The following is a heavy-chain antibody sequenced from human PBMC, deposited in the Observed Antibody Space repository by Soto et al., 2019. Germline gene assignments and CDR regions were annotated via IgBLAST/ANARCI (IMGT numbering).Heavy chain of an antibody. D-gene: IGHD3-3*01. CDR3: ARSSKSLYYDFWSGYYMAP. CDR2: ISAYNGNT. V-gene: IGHV1-18*01. J-gene: IGHJ5*02. CDR1: GYTFTSCG. Sequence: GASVKVSCKVSGYTFTSCGINWVRQAPGQGLEWMGWISAYNGNTNYAQKLQGRVTMTTDTSTSTAYMELRSLRSDDTAVYYCARSSKSLYYDFWSGYYMAPWGQGTLVTVSS.